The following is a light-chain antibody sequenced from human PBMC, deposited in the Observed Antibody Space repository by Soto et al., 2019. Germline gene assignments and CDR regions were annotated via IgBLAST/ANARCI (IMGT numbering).Light chain of an antibody. CDR3: SSYTGSGNRV. J-gene: IGLJ1*01. Sequence: QSALTQPASVSGSPGQSITISCTGTSSDVGRYNYVSWYQQHPGKAPKLMIHDVSNRPSGVSNRFSGSKSGNTASLTISGLQAEDEADYYCSSYTGSGNRVFGTGTKLTVL. V-gene: IGLV2-14*01. CDR1: SSDVGRYNY. CDR2: DVS.